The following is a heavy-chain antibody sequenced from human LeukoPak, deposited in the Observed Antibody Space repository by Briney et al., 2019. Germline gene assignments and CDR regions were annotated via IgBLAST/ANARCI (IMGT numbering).Heavy chain of an antibody. J-gene: IGHJ4*02. V-gene: IGHV3-30*18. D-gene: IGHD3-10*01. CDR1: GFTFSSYG. CDR3: AKDPNPAIMSFGELSGSVDY. Sequence: PGRSLRLSCAASGFTFSSYGMHWVRQAPGKGLEWVAVMSYDGSNKYYADSVKGRFTISRDNSKNTLYLQMNSLRAEDTAVYYCAKDPNPAIMSFGELSGSVDYWGQGTLVTVSS. CDR2: MSYDGSNK.